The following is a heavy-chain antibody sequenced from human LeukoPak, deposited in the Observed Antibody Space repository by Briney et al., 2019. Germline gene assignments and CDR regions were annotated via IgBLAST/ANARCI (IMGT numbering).Heavy chain of an antibody. CDR3: TRDDGYTQGTFDY. J-gene: IGHJ4*02. CDR2: IRSKAYGGTT. Sequence: GRSLRLSCTASGFTFGDYAMSWFRQAPGKGLEWVGFIRSKAYGGTTEYAASVRGRFTLSRDDSKSIAYLQMNSLKTEDTAVYYCTRDDGYTQGTFDYWGQGTLVTVSS. V-gene: IGHV3-49*03. D-gene: IGHD5-24*01. CDR1: GFTFGDYA.